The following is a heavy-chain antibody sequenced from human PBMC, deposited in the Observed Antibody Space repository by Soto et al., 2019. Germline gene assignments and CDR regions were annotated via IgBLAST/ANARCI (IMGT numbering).Heavy chain of an antibody. CDR1: GGTFSSYT. J-gene: IGHJ6*02. V-gene: IGHV1-69*04. Sequence: SVKVSCKASGGTFSSYTISWVRQAPGQGLEWMGRIIPILGIANYARKFQGRVTITADKSTSTAYMELSSLRSEDTAVYYCARDFVVGGPTINYYYGMDVWGQGTTVTVSS. D-gene: IGHD1-26*01. CDR2: IIPILGIA. CDR3: ARDFVVGGPTINYYYGMDV.